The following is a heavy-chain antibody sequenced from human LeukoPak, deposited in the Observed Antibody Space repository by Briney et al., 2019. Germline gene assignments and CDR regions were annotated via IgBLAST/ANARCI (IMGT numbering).Heavy chain of an antibody. V-gene: IGHV4-39*01. CDR3: ARHEPVVPAATKMGGGYFDY. CDR1: GGSISSSSYY. J-gene: IGHJ4*02. Sequence: PSETLSLTCTVSGGSISSSSYYWGWIRQPPGKGLEWIGSIYYSGSTYYNPSLKSRVTISVDTSKNQFSLKLSSVTAADTAVYYCARHEPVVPAATKMGGGYFDYWGQGTLVTVSS. D-gene: IGHD2-2*01. CDR2: IYYSGST.